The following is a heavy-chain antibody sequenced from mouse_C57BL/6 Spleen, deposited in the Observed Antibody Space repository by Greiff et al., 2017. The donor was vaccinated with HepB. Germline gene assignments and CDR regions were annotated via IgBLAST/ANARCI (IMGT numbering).Heavy chain of an antibody. Sequence: VQLKESGPELVKPGASVKMSCKASGYTFTDYNMHWVKQSHGKSLEWIGYINPNNGGTSYNQKFKGKATLTVNKSSSTAYMELRSLTSEDSAVYYCARGDYGSSPFAYWGQGTLVTVSA. D-gene: IGHD1-1*01. V-gene: IGHV1-22*01. J-gene: IGHJ3*01. CDR1: GYTFTDYN. CDR2: INPNNGGT. CDR3: ARGDYGSSPFAY.